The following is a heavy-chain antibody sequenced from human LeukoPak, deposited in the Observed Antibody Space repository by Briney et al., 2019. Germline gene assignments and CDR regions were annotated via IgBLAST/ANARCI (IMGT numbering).Heavy chain of an antibody. CDR1: GFTFSSYS. D-gene: IGHD1-26*01. CDR2: ISSSSSTI. V-gene: IGHV3-48*01. Sequence: PGGSLRLSCAASGFTFSSYSMNWVRQAPGKGLEWVSYISSSSSTIYYADSVKGRFTISRDNSKNTLYLQMNSLRAEDTAVYYCAKDQWELLPEYWGQGTLVTVSS. CDR3: AKDQWELLPEY. J-gene: IGHJ4*02.